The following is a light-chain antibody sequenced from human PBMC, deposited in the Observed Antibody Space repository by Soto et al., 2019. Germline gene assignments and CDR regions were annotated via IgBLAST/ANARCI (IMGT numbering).Light chain of an antibody. V-gene: IGKV1-8*01. J-gene: IGKJ5*01. CDR3: QQYYSYPLT. Sequence: AIRMTRSPTSFSASTGDRVTITCRASQGISSYLAWYQQKPGKAPKLLIYAASTLQSGVPSRFSGSGSGTDFTLTISCLQSEDFATYYCQQYYSYPLTFGGGTRLEIK. CDR2: AAS. CDR1: QGISSY.